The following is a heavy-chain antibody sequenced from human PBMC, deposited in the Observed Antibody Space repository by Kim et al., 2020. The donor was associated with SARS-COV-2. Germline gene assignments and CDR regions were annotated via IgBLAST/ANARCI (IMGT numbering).Heavy chain of an antibody. Sequence: SETLSLTCTVSGGSISSYYWSWIRQPPGKGLEWIGYIYYSGSTNYNPSLKSRVTISVDTSKNQFSLKLNSVTAADTAVYYCARVGLGAYVWGSFLHNAFDIWGQGTMVTVSS. D-gene: IGHD3-16*01. J-gene: IGHJ3*02. CDR3: ARVGLGAYVWGSFLHNAFDI. CDR2: IYYSGST. V-gene: IGHV4-59*01. CDR1: GGSISSYY.